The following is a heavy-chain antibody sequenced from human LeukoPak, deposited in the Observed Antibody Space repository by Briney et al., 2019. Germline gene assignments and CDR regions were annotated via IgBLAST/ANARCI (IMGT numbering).Heavy chain of an antibody. Sequence: AGGSLRLSCAASGFTFSSYGMHWVRQAPGKGLEWVAVISYDGSNKYYADSVKGRFTISRDNSKNTLYLQMNSLRAEDTAVYYCAKDQGSSYFDYWGQGTLVTVSS. J-gene: IGHJ4*02. CDR3: AKDQGSSYFDY. CDR1: GFTFSSYG. D-gene: IGHD6-13*01. CDR2: ISYDGSNK. V-gene: IGHV3-30*18.